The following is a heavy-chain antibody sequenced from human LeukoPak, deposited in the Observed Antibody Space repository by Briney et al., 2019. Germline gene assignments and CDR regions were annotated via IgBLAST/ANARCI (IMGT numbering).Heavy chain of an antibody. V-gene: IGHV4-59*01. J-gene: IGHJ4*02. D-gene: IGHD5-18*01. Sequence: PSETLSLTCTVSGGPISNYYWSWIRQPPGKGLEWIGYIYYRGSASYNPSLKSRVSMSLDTSKNQFSLKLSSVTAADAAVYFCARSDPGYSYGYFDYWGQGTLVTVSS. CDR1: GGPISNYY. CDR3: ARSDPGYSYGYFDY. CDR2: IYYRGSA.